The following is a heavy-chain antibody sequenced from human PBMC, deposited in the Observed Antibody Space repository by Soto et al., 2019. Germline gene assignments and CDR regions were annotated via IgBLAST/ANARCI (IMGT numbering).Heavy chain of an antibody. CDR2: IRSKAYGGTT. D-gene: IGHD6-13*01. V-gene: IGHV3-49*03. CDR3: TKIAAAGTYYFDY. J-gene: IGHJ4*02. CDR1: GFTFGDYA. Sequence: GGSLRLSCTASGFTFGDYAMSWFRQAPGKGLEWVGFIRSKAYGGTTEYAASVKGRFTISRDDSKSIAYLQMNSLKTEDTAVYYCTKIAAAGTYYFDYWGQGTLVTVSS.